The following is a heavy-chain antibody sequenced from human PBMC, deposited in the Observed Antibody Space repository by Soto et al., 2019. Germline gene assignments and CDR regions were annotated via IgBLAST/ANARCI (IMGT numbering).Heavy chain of an antibody. D-gene: IGHD6-19*01. V-gene: IGHV3-30-3*01. CDR2: ISNDGSNK. J-gene: IGHJ4*02. CDR1: GFIFSSYA. CDR3: ARDRGLIVVARTDY. Sequence: QVQLVESGGGVVQPGRSLRLSCATSGFIFSSYAMHWVRQSPGKGLEWVSIISNDGSNKHYADSVKGRFTISRDNSKNPLYLQMNSLRAEDTAVYYCARDRGLIVVARTDYWGQGALVTVSS.